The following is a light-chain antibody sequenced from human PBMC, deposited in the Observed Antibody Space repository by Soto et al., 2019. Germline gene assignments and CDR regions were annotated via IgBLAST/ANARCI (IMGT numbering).Light chain of an antibody. J-gene: IGKJ1*01. V-gene: IGKV3-15*01. CDR2: GAS. CDR3: QQYNSYSGT. Sequence: EIVMTQSPATLSVSPGERATLSCRASQSVSSKLAWYQQKPGQAPRLLIYGASTRATGIPARFSGSGSGTEFTLTISSLQSEDFAVYYCQQYNSYSGTFGQGTKVEIK. CDR1: QSVSSK.